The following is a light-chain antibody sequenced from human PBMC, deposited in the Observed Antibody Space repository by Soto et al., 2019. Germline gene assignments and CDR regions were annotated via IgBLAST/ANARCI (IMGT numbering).Light chain of an antibody. J-gene: IGLJ1*01. CDR3: AAWDASLGGFYV. CDR2: SNN. CDR1: RSSIGSNT. V-gene: IGLV1-44*01. Sequence: QSVLTQPPSASGTPGQRVTISWSGSRSSIGSNTVNWYQHLPGTAPKLLIYSNNHRPSVVPDRFSASKTGASASLAISGLQSEDEGDYYCAAWDASLGGFYVFGTGTKLTVL.